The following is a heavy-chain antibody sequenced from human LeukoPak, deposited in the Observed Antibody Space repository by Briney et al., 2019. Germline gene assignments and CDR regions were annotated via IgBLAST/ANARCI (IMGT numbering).Heavy chain of an antibody. J-gene: IGHJ4*02. CDR1: GGSISSGSYY. V-gene: IGHV4-61*02. D-gene: IGHD4-17*01. CDR3: ARHHLNVRTTVTTTDY. CDR2: IYTSGST. Sequence: PSQTLSLTCTVSGGSISSGSYYWSWIRQPAGKGLEWIGRIYTSGSTNYNPSLKSRVTISVDTSKNQFSLKLSSVTAADTAVYYCARHHLNVRTTVTTTDYWGQGTLVTVSS.